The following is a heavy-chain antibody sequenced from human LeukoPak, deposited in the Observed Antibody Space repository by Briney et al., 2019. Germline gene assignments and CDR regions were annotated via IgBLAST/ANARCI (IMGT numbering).Heavy chain of an antibody. Sequence: GASVKVSCKASGYTFTGYYMHWARQAPGQGLEWMGWINPNSGRTHYAPKFQGRVTLTTDTSITTAYMELSSLISGDTALYYCARDSSDILTGYYHFWGQGTLVTVSS. J-gene: IGHJ4*02. V-gene: IGHV1-2*02. CDR2: INPNSGRT. CDR1: GYTFTGYY. CDR3: ARDSSDILTGYYHF. D-gene: IGHD3-9*01.